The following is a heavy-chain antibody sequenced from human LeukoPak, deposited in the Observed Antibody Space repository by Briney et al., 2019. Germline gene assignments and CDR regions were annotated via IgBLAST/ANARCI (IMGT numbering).Heavy chain of an antibody. Sequence: GTLRLSCEASGFTLSRYGMSWVRQAPGKGLEWVSHIRGGGVSTYYADSVKGRFTISRDNSKNTLYLQMNSLRAEDTAVYYCAKYGDILTGYPYYFDYWGQGTLVTVSS. D-gene: IGHD3-9*01. V-gene: IGHV3-23*01. CDR2: IRGGGVST. J-gene: IGHJ4*02. CDR3: AKYGDILTGYPYYFDY. CDR1: GFTLSRYG.